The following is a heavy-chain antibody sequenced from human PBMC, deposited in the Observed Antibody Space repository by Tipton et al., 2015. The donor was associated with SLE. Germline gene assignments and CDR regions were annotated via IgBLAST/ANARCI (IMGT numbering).Heavy chain of an antibody. J-gene: IGHJ4*02. CDR2: VYYTGNT. V-gene: IGHV4-39*07. CDR3: ARSRGTAREW. Sequence: TLSLTCSASGVSVSSSLYLWDWIRQPPGKGLEWIGNVYYTGNTYSNPSLKSPVTLSIDMSKNLFSLRFISVTAADTAFYYCARSRGTAREWWGQGPLVGVSS. CDR1: GVSVSSSLYL. D-gene: IGHD6-6*01.